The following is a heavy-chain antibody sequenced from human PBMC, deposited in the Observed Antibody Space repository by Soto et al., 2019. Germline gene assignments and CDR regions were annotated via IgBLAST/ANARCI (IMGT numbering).Heavy chain of an antibody. CDR3: ARDNCGGDCYPDSYGMDV. Sequence: SETLSLTCTVSGGSISSGDYYWSWIRQPPGKGLEWIGYIYYSGSTYYNPSLKSRVTISVDTSKNQFSLKLSSVTAADTAVYYCARDNCGGDCYPDSYGMDVWGQGTTVTV. D-gene: IGHD2-21*02. CDR1: GGSISSGDYY. CDR2: IYYSGST. V-gene: IGHV4-30-4*01. J-gene: IGHJ6*02.